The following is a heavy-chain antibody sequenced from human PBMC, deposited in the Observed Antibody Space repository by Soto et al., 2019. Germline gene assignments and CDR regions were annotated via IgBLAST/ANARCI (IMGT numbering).Heavy chain of an antibody. CDR3: ARDPGYSYGYN. Sequence: ASVKVSCKASGYTFHSYAMNWVRQAPGQRLEWMGWINAGNGNTKYSQKFQGRVTITRDTSASTAYMELSSLRSEDTAVYYCARDPGYSYGYNWGQGTLVTVSS. CDR2: INAGNGNT. CDR1: GYTFHSYA. J-gene: IGHJ4*02. V-gene: IGHV1-3*01. D-gene: IGHD5-18*01.